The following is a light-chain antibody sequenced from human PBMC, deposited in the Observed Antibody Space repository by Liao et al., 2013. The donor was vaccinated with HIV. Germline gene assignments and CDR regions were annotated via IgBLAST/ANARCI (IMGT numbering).Light chain of an antibody. CDR2: QDN. CDR3: QVWDSSSDHPGV. Sequence: SYEVTQPPSVSVSPGQTASITCSGDKLGDKYACWYQQKPGQSPVLVIYQDNKRPSGIPERFSGSNSGNTATLTISRVEAGDKADYYCQVWDSSSDHPGVFGTGTKVTVL. CDR1: KLGDKY. J-gene: IGLJ1*01. V-gene: IGLV3-1*01.